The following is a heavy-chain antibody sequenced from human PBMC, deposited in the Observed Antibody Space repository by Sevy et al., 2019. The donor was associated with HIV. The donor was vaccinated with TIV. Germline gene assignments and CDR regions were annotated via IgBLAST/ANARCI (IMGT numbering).Heavy chain of an antibody. CDR2: ISYSGST. D-gene: IGHD4-17*01. J-gene: IGHJ5*02. CDR1: GGSISSSGYY. Sequence: LSLTCTVSGGSISSSGYYWGWIRQPPGKGLAWIGSISYSGSTYYSPSLKSRVTISVDTSKNQFSLNLISVTAADTAVFYCARDPYGDYTNYFDPWGQGTLVTVSS. V-gene: IGHV4-39*02. CDR3: ARDPYGDYTNYFDP.